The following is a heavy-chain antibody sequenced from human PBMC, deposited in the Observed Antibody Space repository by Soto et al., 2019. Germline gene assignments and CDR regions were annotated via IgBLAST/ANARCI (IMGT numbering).Heavy chain of an antibody. CDR2: INHSGST. J-gene: IGHJ4*02. Sequence: SETLSLTCAVYGGSFSGYYWSWIRQPPGKGLEWIGEINHSGSTNYNPSLKSRVAISVDTSKNQFSLKLSSVTAADTAVYYCARNPIAVAANDYWGQGTLVTVSS. CDR1: GGSFSGYY. CDR3: ARNPIAVAANDY. D-gene: IGHD6-19*01. V-gene: IGHV4-34*01.